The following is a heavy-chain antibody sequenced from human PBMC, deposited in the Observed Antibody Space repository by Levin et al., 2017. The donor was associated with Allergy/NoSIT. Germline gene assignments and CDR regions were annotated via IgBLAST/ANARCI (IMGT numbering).Heavy chain of an antibody. CDR1: GGTFSSYA. J-gene: IGHJ4*02. V-gene: IGHV1-69*13. Sequence: SVKVSCKASGGTFSSYAISWVRQAPGQGLEWMGGIIPIFGTANYAQKFQGRVTITADESTSTAYMELSSLRSEDTAVYYCARDTYYYDSSGYYYPFDYWGQGTLVTVSS. D-gene: IGHD3-22*01. CDR2: IIPIFGTA. CDR3: ARDTYYYDSSGYYYPFDY.